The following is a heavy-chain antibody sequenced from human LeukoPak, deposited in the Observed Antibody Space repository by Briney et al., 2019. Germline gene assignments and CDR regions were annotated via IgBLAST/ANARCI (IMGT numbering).Heavy chain of an antibody. CDR2: ITTGDGNT. Sequence: GGSLRLSCTASGFTFSSYTMTWVRQAPGKGLKWVSTITTGDGNTYYADSVKGRFTVSRDDSKNTLYLEMNSLSAEDTAVYYCAKDGGLWVSAHWGDSWGRGTLVTVSS. V-gene: IGHV3-23*01. D-gene: IGHD7-27*01. CDR3: AKDGGLWVSAHWGDS. J-gene: IGHJ4*02. CDR1: GFTFSSYT.